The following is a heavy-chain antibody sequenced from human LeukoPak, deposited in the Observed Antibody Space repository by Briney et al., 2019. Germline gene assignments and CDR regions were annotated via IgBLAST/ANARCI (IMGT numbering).Heavy chain of an antibody. CDR1: GFTFSSYE. D-gene: IGHD3-10*01. CDR2: ISSSGSTI. V-gene: IGHV3-48*03. J-gene: IGHJ4*02. CDR3: AREKHYYGSVVDY. Sequence: PGGSLRLSCAASGFTFSSYEMNWVRQAPGKGLEWVSYISSSGSTIYYADSVKGRFTISRDNAKNSLYLQMNSLRAEDTAVYYCAREKHYYGSVVDYWGQGTLVTVSS.